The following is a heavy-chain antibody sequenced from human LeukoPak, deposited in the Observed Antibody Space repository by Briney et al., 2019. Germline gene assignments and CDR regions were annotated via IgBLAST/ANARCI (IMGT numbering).Heavy chain of an antibody. Sequence: GASVKVSCKASGYTFTSYDINWVRQAPGQGLEWMGWMNPNSGNTGYARKFQGRVTITRNTSISTAYMELSSLRSEDTAVYYCARAYGFLEWLKGAFDIWGQGTMVTVSS. CDR2: MNPNSGNT. CDR3: ARAYGFLEWLKGAFDI. J-gene: IGHJ3*02. D-gene: IGHD3-3*01. CDR1: GYTFTSYD. V-gene: IGHV1-8*03.